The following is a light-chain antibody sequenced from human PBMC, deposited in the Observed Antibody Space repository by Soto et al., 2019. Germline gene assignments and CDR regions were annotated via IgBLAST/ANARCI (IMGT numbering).Light chain of an antibody. CDR3: QQYNSFSIT. Sequence: GDRVTITCRASQSISSWLAWYQQKPGKAPQLLIYDASSLQSGVPSRFSGSGSGTEFTLTISSLQPDDFATYYCQQYNSFSITFGGGTKVEIK. J-gene: IGKJ4*01. V-gene: IGKV1-5*01. CDR2: DAS. CDR1: QSISSW.